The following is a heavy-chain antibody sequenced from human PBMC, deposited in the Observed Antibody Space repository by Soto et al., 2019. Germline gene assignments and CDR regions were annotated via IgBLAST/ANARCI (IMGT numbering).Heavy chain of an antibody. CDR2: IYYSGST. Sequence: ASETLSLTCTVSGGSISSYYWSWIRQPPGKGLEWIGYIYYSGSTNYNPSLKSRVTISVDTSKNQFSLKLSSVTAADTAVYYCAPPPSIAAAGTGWFAPGGKETRVPFPS. V-gene: IGHV4-59*01. D-gene: IGHD6-13*01. CDR1: GGSISSYY. J-gene: IGHJ5*02. CDR3: APPPSIAAAGTGWFAP.